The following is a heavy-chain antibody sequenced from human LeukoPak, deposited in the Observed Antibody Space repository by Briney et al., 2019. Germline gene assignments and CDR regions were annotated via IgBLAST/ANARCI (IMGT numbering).Heavy chain of an antibody. D-gene: IGHD3-16*01. CDR3: TTRSQLISFDY. J-gene: IGHJ4*02. Sequence: GGSLRLSCAASGFTFSSYWMSWVRQAPGKGLEWVANIKQDGSEKYYVDSVKGRFTISRDNAKNSLYLRMNSLRAEDTAVYYCTTRSQLISFDYWGQGTLVTVSS. V-gene: IGHV3-7*01. CDR2: IKQDGSEK. CDR1: GFTFSSYW.